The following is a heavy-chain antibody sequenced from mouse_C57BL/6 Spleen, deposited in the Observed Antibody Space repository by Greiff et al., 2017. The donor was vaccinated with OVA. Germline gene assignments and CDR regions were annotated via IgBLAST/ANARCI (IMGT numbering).Heavy chain of an antibody. D-gene: IGHD2-5*01. CDR3: ARLYSNYFDY. Sequence: VQLQQPGAELVMPGASVKLSCKASGYTFTSYWMHWVRQRPGPGLEWIGEIDTSDSYTNYNQKFKGKSTLTVDKSSSTAYMQLSSLTSEDSAVYYCARLYSNYFDYWGQGTTLTVSS. V-gene: IGHV1-69*01. CDR2: IDTSDSYT. J-gene: IGHJ2*01. CDR1: GYTFTSYW.